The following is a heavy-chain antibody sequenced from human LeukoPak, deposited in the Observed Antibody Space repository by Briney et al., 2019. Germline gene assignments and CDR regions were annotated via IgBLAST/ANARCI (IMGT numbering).Heavy chain of an antibody. Sequence: GGSLRLSCAASGFTFSSNAMSWVRQAPGKGLEWVSGITNSGRSTYYADSVKGRFTISRDNSKDTLFLQMHSLRPGDTAVYYCVREDTPATANYWGQGTLVTISS. V-gene: IGHV3-23*01. D-gene: IGHD2-21*02. CDR2: ITNSGRST. CDR1: GFTFSSNA. J-gene: IGHJ4*02. CDR3: VREDTPATANY.